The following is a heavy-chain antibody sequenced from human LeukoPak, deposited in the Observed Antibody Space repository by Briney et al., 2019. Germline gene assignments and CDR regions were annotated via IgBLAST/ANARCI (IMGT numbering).Heavy chain of an antibody. CDR3: ARSHGAGLQWFDT. CDR1: GGSFNDYY. Sequence: PSETLSLTCGVYGGSFNDYYWSWIRQPPGKGLEWIGEINHAGNTNYNPSLKSRVSMSVDRSKSQVSLHLNSVTAADTAVHYCARSHGAGLQWFDTWGQGTPVTVSS. J-gene: IGHJ5*02. CDR2: INHAGNT. D-gene: IGHD3-10*01. V-gene: IGHV4-34*01.